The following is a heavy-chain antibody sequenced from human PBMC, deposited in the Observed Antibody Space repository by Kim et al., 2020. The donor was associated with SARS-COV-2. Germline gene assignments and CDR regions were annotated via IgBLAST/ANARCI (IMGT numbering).Heavy chain of an antibody. CDR3: VRENSIPNGGYFDY. Sequence: SVKVSCKTSGDTFSAYGVSWVRQAPGQGLEWMGRTIPLLSTSNYAQKFLGRVTITADKSTSIAYMELSGLRSEDTAVYFCVRENSIPNGGYFDYWGQGTLVTVSP. CDR1: GDTFSAYG. CDR2: TIPLLSTS. D-gene: IGHD2-21*01. V-gene: IGHV1-69*04. J-gene: IGHJ4*02.